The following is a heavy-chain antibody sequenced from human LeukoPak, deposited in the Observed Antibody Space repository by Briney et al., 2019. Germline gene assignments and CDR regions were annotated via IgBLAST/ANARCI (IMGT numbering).Heavy chain of an antibody. CDR2: ISSSSSYI. J-gene: IGHJ3*02. CDR3: ARSSPHCSSTSCYNDAFDI. V-gene: IGHV3-21*01. CDR1: GFTFSSYS. Sequence: PGGSLRLSCAASGFTFSSYSMDWVRQAPGKGLEWVSSISSSSSYIYYADSVKGRFTLSRDNDKNSLYLQMNSLRAEDTAVYYCARSSPHCSSTSCYNDAFDIWGQGTMVTVSS. D-gene: IGHD2-2*02.